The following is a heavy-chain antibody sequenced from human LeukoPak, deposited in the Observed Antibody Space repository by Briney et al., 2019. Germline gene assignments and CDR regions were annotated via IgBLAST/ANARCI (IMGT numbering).Heavy chain of an antibody. Sequence: PGGSLRLSCAASGFTFSSYSMNWVRQAPGKGLEWVSSITSSGRYIYYADSVKGRFTISRDNAKNSLYLQMNSLRAEDTAVYYCAREAPVEGVTTFDYWGQGTLVTVSS. CDR1: GFTFSSYS. V-gene: IGHV3-21*01. CDR2: ITSSGRYI. CDR3: AREAPVEGVTTFDY. D-gene: IGHD4-17*01. J-gene: IGHJ4*02.